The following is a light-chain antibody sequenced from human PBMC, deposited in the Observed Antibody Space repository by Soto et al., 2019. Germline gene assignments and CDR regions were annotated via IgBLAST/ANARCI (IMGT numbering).Light chain of an antibody. J-gene: IGLJ3*02. CDR1: SSDVGGYNY. V-gene: IGLV2-14*01. Sequence: QSALTQPASVSGSPGQSITISCTGTSSDVGGYNYVSWYQHHPGTAPKLIIYGVSNRPSGVSNRFSGSKSGNTASLTISGLQTEDEANCYCSSYTSISTRVFGGGTKLTVL. CDR2: GVS. CDR3: SSYTSISTRV.